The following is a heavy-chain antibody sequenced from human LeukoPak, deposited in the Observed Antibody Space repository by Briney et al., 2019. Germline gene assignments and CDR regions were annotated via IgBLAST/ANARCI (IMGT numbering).Heavy chain of an antibody. Sequence: PGGSLRLSCAASGFTFSDYYMSWIRQAPGKGLEWVSYISSSGSTIYYADSVKGRFTISRDNAKNSLYLQMNSLRAEDTAVYYCAREVGVVRYYYYGMDVWGQGTTVTVSS. CDR2: ISSSGSTI. CDR3: AREVGVVRYYYYGMDV. D-gene: IGHD3-3*01. V-gene: IGHV3-11*01. J-gene: IGHJ6*02. CDR1: GFTFSDYY.